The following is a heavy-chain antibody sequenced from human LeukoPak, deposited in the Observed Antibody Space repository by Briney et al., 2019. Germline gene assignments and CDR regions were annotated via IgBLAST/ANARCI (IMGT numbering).Heavy chain of an antibody. CDR3: ARDRRILTGYTSLDY. Sequence: GASVKVSCKASGGTFSSYAISWVRQAPGQGLEWMGGIIPIFGTANYAQKFQGRVTITADESTSTAYMELSSLRSEDTAVYYCARDRRILTGYTSLDYWGQGTLVTVSS. J-gene: IGHJ4*02. D-gene: IGHD3-9*01. V-gene: IGHV1-69*13. CDR1: GGTFSSYA. CDR2: IIPIFGTA.